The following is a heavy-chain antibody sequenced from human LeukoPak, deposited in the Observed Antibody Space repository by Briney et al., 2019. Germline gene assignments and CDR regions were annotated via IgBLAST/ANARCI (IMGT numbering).Heavy chain of an antibody. CDR1: GYTFTSYY. CDR2: INPNSGGT. Sequence: ASVKVSCKASGYTFTSYYMHWVRQAPGQGLEWMGWINPNSGGTNYAQKFQGRVTMTRDKSISTAYMELSRLRSDDTAVYYCARGSGDYYYYYYMDVWGKGTTVTVSS. V-gene: IGHV1-2*02. CDR3: ARGSGDYYYYYYMDV. J-gene: IGHJ6*03. D-gene: IGHD2-21*02.